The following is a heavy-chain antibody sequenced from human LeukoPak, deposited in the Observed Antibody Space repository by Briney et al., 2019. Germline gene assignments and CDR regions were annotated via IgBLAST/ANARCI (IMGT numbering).Heavy chain of an antibody. Sequence: SETLSLTCAVYGGSFSGYYWSWIRQPPGKGLEWIGEIYHSGSTNYNPSLKSRVTISVDKSKNQFSLKLSSVTAADTAVYYCARVSIAAADFDYWGQGTLVTVSS. D-gene: IGHD6-13*01. CDR1: GGSFSGYY. J-gene: IGHJ4*02. CDR3: ARVSIAAADFDY. CDR2: IYHSGST. V-gene: IGHV4-34*01.